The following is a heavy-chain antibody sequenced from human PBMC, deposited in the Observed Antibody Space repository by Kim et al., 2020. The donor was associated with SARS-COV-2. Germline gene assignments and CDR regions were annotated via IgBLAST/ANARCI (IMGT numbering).Heavy chain of an antibody. J-gene: IGHJ5*02. Sequence: SETLSLTCTVSGGSISSNYWRWIRRPPGEGLQWMGYVIYNGGTNNNHPPNKRVTTISETTNKNLSLQLITVTAAAAAAVYYCGRGGALDCAGTCGQGTLV. CDR2: VIYNGGT. D-gene: IGHD2-21*01. CDR3: CGRGGALDCAGT. V-gene: IGHV4-59*08. CDR1: GGSISSNY.